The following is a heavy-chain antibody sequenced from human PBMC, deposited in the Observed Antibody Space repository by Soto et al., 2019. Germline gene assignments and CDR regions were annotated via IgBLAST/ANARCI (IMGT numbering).Heavy chain of an antibody. J-gene: IGHJ6*02. V-gene: IGHV1-58*01. Sequence: ASVKVSCKASGFTFTSSAVQWVRQARGQRLEWIGWIVVGSGNTNYAQKFQERVTITRDMSTSTAYMELSSLRSEDTAVYYCAADTGMGRLYYYYYYGMDVWGQGTTVTVSS. D-gene: IGHD2-15*01. CDR2: IVVGSGNT. CDR3: AADTGMGRLYYYYYYGMDV. CDR1: GFTFTSSA.